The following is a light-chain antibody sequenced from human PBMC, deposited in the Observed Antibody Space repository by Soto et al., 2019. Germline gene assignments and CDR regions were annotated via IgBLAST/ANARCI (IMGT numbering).Light chain of an antibody. Sequence: QSALTQPHSVSGSPGQSVTISCTGTSSDVGGYNYVSWYQHHPGKAPQLIIYDVSERPSGVPDRFSGSKSGNTGNTASLTISGLQAEDEADYYCCSYAGSYTHVFGSGTKLTVL. CDR3: CSYAGSYTHV. V-gene: IGLV2-11*01. CDR2: DVS. J-gene: IGLJ1*01. CDR1: SSDVGGYNY.